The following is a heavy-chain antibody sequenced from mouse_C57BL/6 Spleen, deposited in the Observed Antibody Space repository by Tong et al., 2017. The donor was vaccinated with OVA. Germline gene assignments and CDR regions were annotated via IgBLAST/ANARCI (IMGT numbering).Heavy chain of an antibody. Sequence: VQLQQSGAELVRPGTSVKVSCKASGYAFTNYLIEWVKQRPGQGLEWIGVINPGSGGTNYNEKFKGKATFTADTSSNTAYMQLSSLTSEDSAVYYCARSGGNFAYWGQGTLVTVSA. D-gene: IGHD2-1*01. CDR3: ARSGGNFAY. V-gene: IGHV1-54*02. CDR1: GYAFTNYL. J-gene: IGHJ3*01. CDR2: INPGSGGT.